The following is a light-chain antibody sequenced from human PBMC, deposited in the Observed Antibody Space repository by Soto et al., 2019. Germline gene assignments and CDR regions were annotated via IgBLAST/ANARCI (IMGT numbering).Light chain of an antibody. CDR2: LNSDGSH. CDR1: SGHSSYA. CDR3: QTWGTGILV. V-gene: IGLV4-69*01. J-gene: IGLJ3*02. Sequence: QSVLTQSPSASASLGASVKLTCTLSSGHSSYAIAWQQQQPEKGPRYLMKLNSDGSHSKGDGIPDRFSGSSSGAERYLTISSLQSEDEADYYCQTWGTGILVFGGGTKLTVL.